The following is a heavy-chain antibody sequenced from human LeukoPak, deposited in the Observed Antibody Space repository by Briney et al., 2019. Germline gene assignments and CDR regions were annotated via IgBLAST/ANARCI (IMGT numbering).Heavy chain of an antibody. D-gene: IGHD3-16*01. V-gene: IGHV3-7*01. J-gene: IGHJ4*02. CDR2: IKQDGSEK. Sequence: GGSLRLSCAASGFTFSSYWMSWVRQAPGKGLEWVANIKQDGSEKYYVDSVKGRFTISRDNAKNSLYLQMNSLRAEDTTVYYCARVRWGGLYYFDYWGQGTLVTVSS. CDR1: GFTFSSYW. CDR3: ARVRWGGLYYFDY.